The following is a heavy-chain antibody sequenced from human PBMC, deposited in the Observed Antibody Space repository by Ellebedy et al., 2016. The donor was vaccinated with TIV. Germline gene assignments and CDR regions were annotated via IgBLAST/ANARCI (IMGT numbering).Heavy chain of an antibody. CDR1: GFTFSSYS. CDR2: ISSSSSTI. J-gene: IGHJ6*02. V-gene: IGHV3-48*01. CDR3: ARDGGEYSSSWYDPWAVYGMDV. Sequence: GGSLRLSXAASGFTFSSYSMNWVRQAPGKGLEWVSYISSSSSTIYYADSVKGRFTISRDNAKNSLYLQMNSLRAEDTAVYYCARDGGEYSSSWYDPWAVYGMDVWGQGTTVTVSS. D-gene: IGHD6-13*01.